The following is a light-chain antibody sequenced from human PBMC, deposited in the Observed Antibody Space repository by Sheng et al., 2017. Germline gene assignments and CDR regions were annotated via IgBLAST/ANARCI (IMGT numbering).Light chain of an antibody. CDR3: QHYDSPSYT. CDR1: QXVSSSY. J-gene: IGKJ2*01. V-gene: IGKV3-20*01. Sequence: EVVLTQSAGTLSLSPGERATLSCRASQXVSSSYLAWYQQKPGQGPRLLIYGAFSRATGIPDRFSGSVSGTDFTLTISRLEPEDFAVYYCQHYDSPSYTFGQGTKLE. CDR2: GAF.